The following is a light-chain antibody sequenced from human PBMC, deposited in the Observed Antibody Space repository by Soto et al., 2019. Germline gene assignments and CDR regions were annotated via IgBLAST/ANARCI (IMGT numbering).Light chain of an antibody. J-gene: IGKJ1*01. CDR1: QAISTW. Sequence: DIQMTQSPSSVSASVGDRVTITCRASQAISTWLAWYQQKPGKAPKLLIYAASNLQTGVPTRFSGSGSGTDFTLTISSLQPEDFATYYCQQANSFPRTFGQGTKVETK. CDR2: AAS. V-gene: IGKV1D-12*01. CDR3: QQANSFPRT.